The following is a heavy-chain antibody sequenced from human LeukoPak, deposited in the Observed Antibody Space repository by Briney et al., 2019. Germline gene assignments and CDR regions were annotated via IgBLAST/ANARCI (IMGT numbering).Heavy chain of an antibody. CDR1: GFTVSSNY. CDR3: ARFVVGATYYFDC. J-gene: IGHJ4*02. CDR2: IYSGGST. Sequence: GGSLRLSCAASGFTVSSNYMSWVRQAPGKGLEWVSVIYSGGSTYYADSVKGRFTISRDNSKNTLYLQMNSLRAEDTAGYYCARFVVGATYYFDCWGQGTLVTVSS. V-gene: IGHV3-53*01. D-gene: IGHD1-26*01.